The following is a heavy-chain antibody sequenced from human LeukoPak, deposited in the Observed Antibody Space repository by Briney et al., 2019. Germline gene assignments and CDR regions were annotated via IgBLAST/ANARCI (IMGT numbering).Heavy chain of an antibody. CDR2: IYYSGST. J-gene: IGHJ4*02. D-gene: IGHD6-19*01. CDR3: ARDKEWLAPFDY. V-gene: IGHV4-59*01. CDR1: GGSISSYY. Sequence: SETLSLTCTVPGGSISSYYWSWIRQPPGKGLEWIGYIYYSGSTNYNPSLKSRVTISVDTSKNQFSLKLSSVTAADTAVYYCARDKEWLAPFDYWGQGTLVTVSS.